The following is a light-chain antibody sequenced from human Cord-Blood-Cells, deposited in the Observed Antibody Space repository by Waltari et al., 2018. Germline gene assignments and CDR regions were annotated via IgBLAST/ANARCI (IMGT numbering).Light chain of an antibody. CDR2: GKN. J-gene: IGLJ1*01. V-gene: IGLV3-19*01. Sequence: SSELTQDTAVSGALGQTVRIPCQGDSLRSYYASWYQQKPGQAPVLVIYGKNNRPSGIPDRFSGSSSGNTASLTITGAQAEDEADYYCNSRDSSGNHLVFGTGTKVTVL. CDR1: SLRSYY. CDR3: NSRDSSGNHLV.